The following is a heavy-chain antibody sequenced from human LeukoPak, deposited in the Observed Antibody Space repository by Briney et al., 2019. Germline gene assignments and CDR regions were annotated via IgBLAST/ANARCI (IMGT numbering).Heavy chain of an antibody. Sequence: PGGSLRLSCAASGFTFTNGWMSWVRQAPGKGQEWVGRIKSKTDGGTIDYAAPVKGGFTFSRDDSKNTLYLQMNSLKTEDTAVYYCTTLRYGGNVYWGQGTLVTVSS. D-gene: IGHD4-23*01. V-gene: IGHV3-15*01. CDR3: TTLRYGGNVY. CDR2: IKSKTDGGTI. CDR1: GFTFTNGW. J-gene: IGHJ4*02.